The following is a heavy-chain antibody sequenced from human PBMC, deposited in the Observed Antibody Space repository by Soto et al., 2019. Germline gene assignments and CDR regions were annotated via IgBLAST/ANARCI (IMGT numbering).Heavy chain of an antibody. D-gene: IGHD4-17*01. CDR1: GFTFSTYG. V-gene: IGHV3-30*18. Sequence: QVQLVESGGGEVQPGRSLTISCAASGFTFSTYGMHWVRQTPGKGLEWVAVISYDGTNTFYSDSVKGRFTISRDNFKNTLTLQMNSLRADDTAVYSCAKDLQSYGDYDYYCYGMDVWGLGTRGTVSS. CDR2: ISYDGTNT. J-gene: IGHJ6*02. CDR3: AKDLQSYGDYDYYCYGMDV.